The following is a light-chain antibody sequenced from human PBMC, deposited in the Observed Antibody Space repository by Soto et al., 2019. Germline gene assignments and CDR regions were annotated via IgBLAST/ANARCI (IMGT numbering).Light chain of an antibody. Sequence: QSVLTQPPSASGTPGQRVTISSSGSSSNIGGNIVNWYQQLPGTAPKLLIHSNNQRPSGVPDRFSGSKSGTSASLAISGLQSEDEADYYCAAWDDSLNGVVFGGGTKLTVL. CDR1: SSNIGGNI. J-gene: IGLJ2*01. V-gene: IGLV1-44*01. CDR3: AAWDDSLNGVV. CDR2: SNN.